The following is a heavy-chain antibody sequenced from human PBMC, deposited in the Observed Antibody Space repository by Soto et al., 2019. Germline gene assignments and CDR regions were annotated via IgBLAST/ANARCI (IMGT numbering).Heavy chain of an antibody. CDR2: VIPIFGTA. CDR3: ARVYSSSSKDYYYYYGMDV. J-gene: IGHJ6*02. D-gene: IGHD6-6*01. V-gene: IGHV1-69*13. Sequence: ASVKVSCKASGGTFSSYAISWVRQAPGQGVEWVGGVIPIFGTANYAQKFQGRVTITADESTSTAYMELSSLRSEDTAVYYCARVYSSSSKDYYYYYGMDVWGQGTTVTVSS. CDR1: GGTFSSYA.